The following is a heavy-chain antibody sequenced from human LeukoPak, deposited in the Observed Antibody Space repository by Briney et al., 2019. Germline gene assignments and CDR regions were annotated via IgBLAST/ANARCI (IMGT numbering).Heavy chain of an antibody. J-gene: IGHJ4*02. CDR1: GYRLPYYW. CDR3: VIVFLPAADY. V-gene: IGHV5-51*01. CDR2: IYPCDSDT. D-gene: IGHD2-2*01. Sequence: GESLKIPCKTSGYRLPYYWLDWVRQMPGKGLEWMGIIYPCDSDTRYSPSFQGQVTISADKSISSTYLHWSSLKASYTAMYYCVIVFLPAADYWGEATLVTVSS.